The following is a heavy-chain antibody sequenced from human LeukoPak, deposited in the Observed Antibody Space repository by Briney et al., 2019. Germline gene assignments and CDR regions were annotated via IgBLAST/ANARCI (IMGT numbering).Heavy chain of an antibody. CDR3: ARVNRIVVVPAAMSWFDP. CDR1: GGSISSGGYY. D-gene: IGHD2-2*01. J-gene: IGHJ5*02. CDR2: IYYSGST. V-gene: IGHV4-31*03. Sequence: PSQTLSLTCTVSGGSISSGGYYWSWIRQHPGKGLEWIGYIYYSGSTYYNPSLKSRVTIPVDTSKNQFSLKLSSVTAADTAVNYCARVNRIVVVPAAMSWFDPWGQGTLVTVSS.